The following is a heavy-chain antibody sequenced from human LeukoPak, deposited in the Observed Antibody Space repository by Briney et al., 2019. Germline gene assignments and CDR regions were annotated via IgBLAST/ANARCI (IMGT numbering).Heavy chain of an antibody. CDR3: AKNGGAGRYYFDY. Sequence: GGSLRLSCAASGFTFRSYAMHWVRQAPGKGLEWVAVISYDGSNKYYADSVKGRFTISRDNSKNTLYLQMNSLRAEDTAVYYCAKNGGAGRYYFDYWGQGTLVTVSS. V-gene: IGHV3-30*04. CDR1: GFTFRSYA. J-gene: IGHJ4*02. CDR2: ISYDGSNK. D-gene: IGHD3-16*01.